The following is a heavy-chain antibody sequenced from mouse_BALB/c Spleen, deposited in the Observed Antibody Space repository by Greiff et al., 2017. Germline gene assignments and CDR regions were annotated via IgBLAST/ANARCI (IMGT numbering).Heavy chain of an antibody. CDR2: ISSGGST. D-gene: IGHD2-4*01. V-gene: IGHV5-6-5*01. J-gene: IGHJ3*01. CDR3: ARGQGDYDFAWFAY. CDR1: GFTFSSYA. Sequence: EVKLMESGGGLVKPGGSLKLSCAASGFTFSSYAMSWVRQTPEKRLEWVASISSGGSTYYPDSVKGRFTISRDNARNILYLQMSSLRSEDTAMYYCARGQGDYDFAWFAYWGQGTLVTVSA.